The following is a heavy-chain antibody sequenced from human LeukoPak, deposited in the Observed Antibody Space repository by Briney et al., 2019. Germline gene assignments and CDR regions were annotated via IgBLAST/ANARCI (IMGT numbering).Heavy chain of an antibody. J-gene: IGHJ4*02. V-gene: IGHV3-23*01. D-gene: IGHD3-22*01. CDR1: GFTFSSYA. Sequence: GGSLRLSCAASGFTFSSYAMSWVRQAPGKGLEWVSAISGSGGSTYYADSVKGRFTISRDNSKNTLYLQMNSLRAEDTAVYYCAKATDYYDSSGYYHRLDYWGQGTLVTVSS. CDR2: ISGSGGST. CDR3: AKATDYYDSSGYYHRLDY.